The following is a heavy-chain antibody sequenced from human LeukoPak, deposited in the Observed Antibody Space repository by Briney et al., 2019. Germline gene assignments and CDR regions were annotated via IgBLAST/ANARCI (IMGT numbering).Heavy chain of an antibody. CDR2: IYYSGST. Sequence: SETLSLTCTVSGDSISSYYWSWIRPPPGKGLEWIGYIYYSGSTKYNPSLKSRVTISVDTSKNQFSLTLRSVTAADTAVYYCARDRQATTAYDAFDISGRGTMVTVSS. CDR1: GDSISSYY. V-gene: IGHV4-59*01. D-gene: IGHD4-17*01. J-gene: IGHJ3*02. CDR3: ARDRQATTAYDAFDI.